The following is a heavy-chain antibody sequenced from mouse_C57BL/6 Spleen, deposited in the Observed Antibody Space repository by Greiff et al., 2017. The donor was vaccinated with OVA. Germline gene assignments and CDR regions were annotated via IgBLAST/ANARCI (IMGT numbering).Heavy chain of an antibody. CDR1: GYTFTDYY. J-gene: IGHJ3*01. CDR3: AREGHGAYGSSYEAWFAY. D-gene: IGHD1-1*01. V-gene: IGHV1-84*01. Sequence: QVQLKQSGPELVKPGASVKISCKASGYTFTDYYINWVKQRPGQGLEWIGWIYPGSGNTKYNEKFKGKATLTVDTSSSTAYMQLRSLTSEDSAVYFCAREGHGAYGSSYEAWFAYWGQGTLVTVSA. CDR2: IYPGSGNT.